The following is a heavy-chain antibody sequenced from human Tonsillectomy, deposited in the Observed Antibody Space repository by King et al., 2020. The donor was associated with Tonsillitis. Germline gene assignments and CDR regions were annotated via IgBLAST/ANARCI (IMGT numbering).Heavy chain of an antibody. CDR2: ISLNSCSI. Sequence: VQLVESGGGLVQPGRSLGLSCAASGFTFDDYAMHWVRQVPGKGLEWVSGISLNSCSIDYVVSVKGRFTISRDNAKKSLYLQMNRLRSEDTALYYCAKSIYYDSSGYYYPIDYWGQGTLVTVSS. CDR3: AKSIYYDSSGYYYPIDY. V-gene: IGHV3-9*01. CDR1: GFTFDDYA. D-gene: IGHD3-22*01. J-gene: IGHJ4*02.